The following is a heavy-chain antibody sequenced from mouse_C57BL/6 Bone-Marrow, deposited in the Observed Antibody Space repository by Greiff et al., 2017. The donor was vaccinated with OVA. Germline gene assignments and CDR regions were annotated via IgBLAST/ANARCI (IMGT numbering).Heavy chain of an antibody. CDR3: ARRYDYDCAMDY. Sequence: EVKLVESGGGLVQPGGSLKLSCVASGFTFSDYYMYWVRQTPETRLEWVAYISNGGGSTYYPDPVKGRFTISRANAKNTLYLQMSRLKSEETDMYYFARRYDYDCAMDYWGQGTSVTVSS. V-gene: IGHV5-12*01. D-gene: IGHD2-4*01. J-gene: IGHJ4*01. CDR2: ISNGGGST. CDR1: GFTFSDYY.